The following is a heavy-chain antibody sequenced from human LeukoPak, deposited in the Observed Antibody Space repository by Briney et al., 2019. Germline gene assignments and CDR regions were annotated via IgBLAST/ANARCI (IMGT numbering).Heavy chain of an antibody. CDR1: GYTFTSYD. CDR3: ARGYGSGSYDYMDV. CDR2: MNPNSGNT. Sequence: GASVKVSCKASGYTFTSYDINWVRQATGQGLEWMGWMNPNSGNTGYAQKFQGRVTITADESTSTAYMELSSLRSEDTAVYYCARGYGSGSYDYMDVWGKGTTVTISS. D-gene: IGHD3-10*01. J-gene: IGHJ6*03. V-gene: IGHV1-8*03.